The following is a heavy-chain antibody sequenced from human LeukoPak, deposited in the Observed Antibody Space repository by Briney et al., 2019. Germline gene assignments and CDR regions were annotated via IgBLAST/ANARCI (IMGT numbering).Heavy chain of an antibody. CDR3: AREAKGELWSEYNWFDP. CDR2: IYYSGST. CDR1: GGSISSYY. J-gene: IGHJ5*02. D-gene: IGHD5-18*01. Sequence: SETLSLTCTVSGGSISSYYWSWIRQPPGKGLEWIGYIYYSGSTNYNPSLKSRVTISVDTSKNQFSLRLSSVTAADTAVYYCAREAKGELWSEYNWFDPWGQGTLVTVSS. V-gene: IGHV4-59*01.